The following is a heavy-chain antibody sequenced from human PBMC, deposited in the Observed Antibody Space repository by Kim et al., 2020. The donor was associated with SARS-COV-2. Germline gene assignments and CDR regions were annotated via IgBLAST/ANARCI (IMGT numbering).Heavy chain of an antibody. CDR3: AKEGRIQLWLNFDY. CDR2: ISYDGSNK. CDR1: GFTFSSYG. Sequence: GGSLRLSCAASGFTFSSYGMHWVRQAPGKGLEWVAVISYDGSNKYYADSVKGRFTISRDNSKNTLYLQMNSLRAEDTAVYYCAKEGRIQLWLNFDYWGQGTLVTVSS. J-gene: IGHJ4*02. D-gene: IGHD5-18*01. V-gene: IGHV3-30*18.